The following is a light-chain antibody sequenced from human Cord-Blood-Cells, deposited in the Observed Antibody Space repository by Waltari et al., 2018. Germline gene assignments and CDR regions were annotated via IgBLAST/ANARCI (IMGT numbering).Light chain of an antibody. J-gene: IGKJ2*01. CDR1: QRGLYSSNNKNY. Sequence: DIVMTQSPDSLAVSLGERATINCKSSQRGLYSSNNKNYLAWYQQKPGQPPKLLIYWASTRESGVPDRFSGSGSGTDFTLTISSLQAEDVAVYYCQQYYSTPYTFGQGTKLEIK. CDR3: QQYYSTPYT. CDR2: WAS. V-gene: IGKV4-1*01.